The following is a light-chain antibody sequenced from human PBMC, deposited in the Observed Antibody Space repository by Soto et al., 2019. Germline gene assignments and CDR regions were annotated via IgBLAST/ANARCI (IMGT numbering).Light chain of an antibody. Sequence: DIQMSQSPSTLSASVGDRVTITCRASQSISSWLAWYQQKPGKAPKLLIYKASSLESGVPSRFSGSGSGTEFTLTISSLQPEDFANYYCQQSYSTPSITFGQGTRLEIK. V-gene: IGKV1-5*03. J-gene: IGKJ5*01. CDR1: QSISSW. CDR2: KAS. CDR3: QQSYSTPSIT.